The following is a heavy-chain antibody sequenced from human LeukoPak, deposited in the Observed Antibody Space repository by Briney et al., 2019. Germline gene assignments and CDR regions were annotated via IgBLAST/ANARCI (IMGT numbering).Heavy chain of an antibody. CDR3: AAATGSGSSDAFEI. CDR2: IVVGSGNT. J-gene: IGHJ3*02. V-gene: IGHV1-58*01. Sequence: SVTVSCKASGFTFTSSDVQWVRQARGQRLEWIGWIVVGSGNTKYEQKFQERVTFTRDMSTSTAYMEPSSLRSEDTAVYYCAAATGSGSSDAFEIWGQGTMVTVSS. CDR1: GFTFTSSD. D-gene: IGHD3-10*01.